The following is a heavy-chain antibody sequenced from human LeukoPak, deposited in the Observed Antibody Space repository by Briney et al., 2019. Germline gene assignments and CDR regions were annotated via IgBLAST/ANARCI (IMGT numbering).Heavy chain of an antibody. J-gene: IGHJ4*02. CDR2: INPNSGGT. Sequence: ASVKVSCKASGYTFTGYYMHWVRQAPGQGLEWMGRINPNSGGTNYAQKFQGGVTMTRDTSISTAYMELSSLRSDDTAVYYCARTGAYCSGGSCYLGDYWGQGTLVTVSS. D-gene: IGHD2-15*01. CDR3: ARTGAYCSGGSCYLGDY. V-gene: IGHV1-2*06. CDR1: GYTFTGYY.